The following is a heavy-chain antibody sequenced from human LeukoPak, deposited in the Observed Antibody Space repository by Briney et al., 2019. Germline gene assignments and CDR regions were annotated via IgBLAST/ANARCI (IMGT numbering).Heavy chain of an antibody. Sequence: PGGSLRLSCAASGFTFSSYGMHWVRQAPGKGLEWVAFIRYDGSNKYYADSVKGRFTISRDNSKNTLYLQMDSLRAEDTAVYYCAKVFARSTQFDPWGQGTLVTVSS. D-gene: IGHD2-2*01. CDR3: AKVFARSTQFDP. J-gene: IGHJ5*02. CDR1: GFTFSSYG. CDR2: IRYDGSNK. V-gene: IGHV3-30*02.